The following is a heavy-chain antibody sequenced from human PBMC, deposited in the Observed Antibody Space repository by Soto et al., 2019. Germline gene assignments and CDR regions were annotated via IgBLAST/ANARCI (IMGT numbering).Heavy chain of an antibody. Sequence: QVQLVQSGPEVKKPGASVKVSCKPSGYTFTGYYIHWVRQAPGQGLEWMGWINPNSGDTTHALEFQGRVTITTDMSINTSYMELSRLRSDDTAVYYSVNAAPGNYYRMHVWGQGTTVTVSS. CDR2: INPNSGDT. CDR3: VNAAPGNYYRMHV. V-gene: IGHV1-2*07. D-gene: IGHD3-22*01. CDR1: GYTFTGYY. J-gene: IGHJ6*02.